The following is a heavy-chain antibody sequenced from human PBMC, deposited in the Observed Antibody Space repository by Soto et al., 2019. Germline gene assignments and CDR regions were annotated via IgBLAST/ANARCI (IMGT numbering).Heavy chain of an antibody. CDR3: AREPYHYDSSGYYDY. CDR2: IHYSGSN. D-gene: IGHD3-22*01. J-gene: IGHJ4*02. V-gene: IGHV4-31*03. CDR1: GDSTASGAYY. Sequence: QVQLQESGPGLVKPSQTLSLTCTVSGDSTASGAYYWNWIRQHPGKGLEWIGYIHYSGSNYHNPYLKSRVTMSVDTSKNQFSLKLSSVTAADTAVYYCAREPYHYDSSGYYDYWGQGTLVTVSS.